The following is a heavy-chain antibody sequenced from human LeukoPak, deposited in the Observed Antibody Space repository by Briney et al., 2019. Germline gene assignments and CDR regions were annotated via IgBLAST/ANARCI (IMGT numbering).Heavy chain of an antibody. V-gene: IGHV3-21*01. Sequence: PGGSLRLSCAASGFTFSSYSMNWDRQAPGKGLEWVSSISSSSSYIYYADSVKGRFTISRDNAKNSLYLQMNSLRAEDTAVYYCAREGEPGGAFDIWGQGTMVTVSS. CDR2: ISSSSSYI. CDR1: GFTFSSYS. J-gene: IGHJ3*02. CDR3: AREGEPGGAFDI. D-gene: IGHD1-1*01.